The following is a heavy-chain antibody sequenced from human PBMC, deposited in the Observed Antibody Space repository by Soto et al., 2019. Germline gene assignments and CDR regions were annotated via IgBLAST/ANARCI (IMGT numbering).Heavy chain of an antibody. D-gene: IGHD1-7*01. CDR2: ISYDGSNK. CDR1: GFTFSSYG. V-gene: IGHV3-30*18. Sequence: QVQLVESGGGVVQPGRSLRLSCAASGFTFSSYGMHCVRQAPGKGLEWVAVISYDGSNKYYADSVKGRFTISRDNSKNTLYLQMNSLRAEDKAVYYCAKDLIGRWNYALWYSWAVDIWGQGTMVTVSS. CDR3: AKDLIGRWNYALWYSWAVDI. J-gene: IGHJ3*02.